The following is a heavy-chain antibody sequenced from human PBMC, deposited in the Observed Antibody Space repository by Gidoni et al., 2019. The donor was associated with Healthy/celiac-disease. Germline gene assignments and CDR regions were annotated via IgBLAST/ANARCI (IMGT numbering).Heavy chain of an antibody. V-gene: IGHV1-24*01. CDR1: GYTLTELS. J-gene: IGHJ5*02. CDR3: ATGLLRFRGMRKNNWFDP. Sequence: QVQLVQSGAEVKKPGASVKVSCKVSGYTLTELSMHWVRQAPGKGLEWMGGFDPEDGETIYAQKFQGRVTMTEDTSTDTAYMELSSLRSEDTAVYYCATGLLRFRGMRKNNWFDPWGQGTLVTVSS. CDR2: FDPEDGET. D-gene: IGHD3-3*01.